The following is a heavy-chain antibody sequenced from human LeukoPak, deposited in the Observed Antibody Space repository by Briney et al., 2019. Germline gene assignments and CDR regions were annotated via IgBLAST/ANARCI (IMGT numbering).Heavy chain of an antibody. CDR2: IYPGDSDT. Sequence: GESLEISCEGSGYRFSTYWIGWGRQVPGKGLEGMGIIYPGDSDTRCSPSFQGQVIISADKSISTAYLQWSSLKASDTAMYYCARQDSSDWYHLHWGQGTLVSVSS. V-gene: IGHV5-51*01. CDR3: ARQDSSDWYHLH. J-gene: IGHJ4*02. CDR1: GYRFSTYW. D-gene: IGHD6-19*01.